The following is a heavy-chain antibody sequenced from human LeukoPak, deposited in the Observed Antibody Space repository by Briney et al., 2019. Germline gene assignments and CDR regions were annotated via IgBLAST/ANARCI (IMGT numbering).Heavy chain of an antibody. D-gene: IGHD2-15*01. J-gene: IGHJ4*02. CDR3: AKQLGYCSDGSCYFPY. V-gene: IGHV3-23*01. CDR2: ISNNGGYT. Sequence: GGSLRLSCAASGFTFSSSAMSWVRLAPGKGLEWVSAISNNGGYTYYADSVQGRFTISRDNSKSTLCLQMNSLRAEDTAVYYCAKQLGYCSDGSCYFPYWGQGTLVTVSS. CDR1: GFTFSSSA.